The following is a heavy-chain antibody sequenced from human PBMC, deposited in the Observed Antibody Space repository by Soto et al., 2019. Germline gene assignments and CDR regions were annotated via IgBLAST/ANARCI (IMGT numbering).Heavy chain of an antibody. J-gene: IGHJ6*02. CDR3: AGGGYTDYYYGMDV. CDR1: GYTFTSYG. D-gene: IGHD5-12*01. V-gene: IGHV1-18*01. Sequence: ASVKVSCKASGYTFTSYGISWVRQAPGQGLEWMGWISAYNGNTNYAQKLQGRVIMTTDTSTSTAYMELRSLRSDDTAVYYCAGGGYTDYYYGMDVWGQGTTVTVSS. CDR2: ISAYNGNT.